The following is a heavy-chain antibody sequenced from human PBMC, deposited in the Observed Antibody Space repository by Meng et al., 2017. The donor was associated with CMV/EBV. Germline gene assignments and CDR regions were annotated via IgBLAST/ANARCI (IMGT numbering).Heavy chain of an antibody. J-gene: IGHJ1*01. CDR3: ARDRLYCSSTSCYFQH. CDR2: IIPILGIA. Sequence: SVKVSCKASGYTFTSYGISWVRQAPGQGLEWMGGIIPILGIANYAQKFQGRVTITADKSTSTAYMELSSLRSEDTAVYYCARDRLYCSSTSCYFQHWGQGTLVTVSS. D-gene: IGHD2-2*01. V-gene: IGHV1-69*10. CDR1: GYTFTSYG.